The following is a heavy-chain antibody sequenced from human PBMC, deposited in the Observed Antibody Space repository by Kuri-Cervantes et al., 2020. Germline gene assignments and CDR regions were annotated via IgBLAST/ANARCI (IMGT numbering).Heavy chain of an antibody. CDR2: IYHSGST. Sequence: SETLSLTCAVSGDSISSGYYWGWIRQPPGKGLEWIGNIYHSGSTYYNPSLKSRVTISVDTSKNQFSLKLSSVTAADTAVYYCARGSTADPWGQGTLVTVSS. J-gene: IGHJ5*02. CDR3: ARGSTADP. V-gene: IGHV4-38-2*01. CDR1: GDSISSGYY. D-gene: IGHD2-15*01.